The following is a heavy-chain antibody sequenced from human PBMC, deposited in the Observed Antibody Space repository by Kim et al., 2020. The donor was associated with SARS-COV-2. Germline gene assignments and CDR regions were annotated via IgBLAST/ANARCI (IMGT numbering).Heavy chain of an antibody. Sequence: GGSLRLSCAASGFTFSTYAMHWVRQAPGKGLEWVTVISYDNVNKYYADSVKDRFTISRDNSKDTLYLQMNSLRAEDTAVYYCARGRGSDSSGYYRDWGQGTLVTVSS. J-gene: IGHJ4*02. V-gene: IGHV3-30*03. D-gene: IGHD3-22*01. CDR1: GFTFSTYA. CDR2: ISYDNVNK. CDR3: ARGRGSDSSGYYRD.